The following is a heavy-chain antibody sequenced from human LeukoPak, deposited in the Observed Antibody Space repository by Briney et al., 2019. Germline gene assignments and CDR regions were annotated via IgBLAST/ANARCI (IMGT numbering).Heavy chain of an antibody. CDR3: ARDGRDGYNY. J-gene: IGHJ4*02. V-gene: IGHV3-21*01. CDR1: GFTFSSYS. CDR2: ISSSSSYI. D-gene: IGHD5-24*01. Sequence: GGSLRLSWAAPGFTFSSYSMNWVRQAPGKGLEWVSSISSSSSYIYYADSVKGRFTISRDNAKNSLYLQMNSLRAEDTAVYYCARDGRDGYNYWGQGTLVTVSS.